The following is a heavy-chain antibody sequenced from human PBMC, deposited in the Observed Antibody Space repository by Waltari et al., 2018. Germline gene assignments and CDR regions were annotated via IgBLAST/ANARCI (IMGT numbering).Heavy chain of an antibody. CDR2: IGPDGSFT. D-gene: IGHD1-20*01. Sequence: EVQLVESGGDLLQPGGSRRLPCAASGITFSSPWMHWVRKTPGTGLEWVSHIGPDGSFTGYAYTVRGRFTIARDNAKSMLYLQMNSLRADDTAVYYCTRGITKAFDPWGQGTLVTVSS. V-gene: IGHV3-74*01. J-gene: IGHJ5*02. CDR3: TRGITKAFDP. CDR1: GITFSSPW.